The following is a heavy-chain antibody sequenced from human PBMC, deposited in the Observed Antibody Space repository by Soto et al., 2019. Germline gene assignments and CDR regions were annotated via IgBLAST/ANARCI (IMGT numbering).Heavy chain of an antibody. CDR1: GFTFSDYY. D-gene: IGHD6-6*01. J-gene: IGHJ5*02. CDR2: ISSSSSYT. Sequence: LRLSCAASGFTFSDYYMRWIRQSPGKWLEWVSYISSSSSYTNYADSVKGRFTISRDNAKNSLYLQMNSLGAEDTAVYYCARGISSSPIWFDPWGQGTLVTVSS. CDR3: ARGISSSPIWFDP. V-gene: IGHV3-11*06.